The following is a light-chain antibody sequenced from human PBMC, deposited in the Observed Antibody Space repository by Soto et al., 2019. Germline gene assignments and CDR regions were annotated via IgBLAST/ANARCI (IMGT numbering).Light chain of an antibody. CDR2: LEGSGSY. J-gene: IGLJ3*02. CDR3: QTWDSSPQNWV. V-gene: IGLV4-60*02. Sequence: QLVLTQSSSASASLGSSVKLTCTLSSGHSSYIIEWHQQQPGKAPRYLMKLEGSGSYNKGSGVPDRFSGSSSGADPYLTISSLQFEDEADYYCQTWDSSPQNWVFGGGTQLTVL. CDR1: SGHSSYI.